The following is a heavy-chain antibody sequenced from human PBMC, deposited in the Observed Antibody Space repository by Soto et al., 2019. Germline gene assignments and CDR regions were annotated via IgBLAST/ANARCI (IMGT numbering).Heavy chain of an antibody. CDR1: GYTFTNYG. J-gene: IGHJ4*02. D-gene: IGHD5-18*01. CDR2: IGGYKGNT. V-gene: IGHV1-18*01. Sequence: QVQLVQSGAEVREPGASVKVSCKASGYTFTNYGVSWVRQAPGQGLEWMGWIGGYKGNTNYAQKLQGRVTLTPATSTSTAYMEMRSLRSDDTAVYYCAPHTLDTGMPSGYWGQGTLVTVS. CDR3: APHTLDTGMPSGY.